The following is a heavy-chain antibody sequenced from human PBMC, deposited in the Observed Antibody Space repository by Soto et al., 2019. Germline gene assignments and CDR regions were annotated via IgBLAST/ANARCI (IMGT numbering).Heavy chain of an antibody. J-gene: IGHJ5*02. CDR2: LSGTGGST. D-gene: IGHD1-1*01. CDR3: ASHDPGARFDP. Sequence: EVQLLESGGGLVQPGGSLRLSCAASGFTFSSYAMSWVRQAPGKGLEWVSALSGTGGSTYYADSVKGRFTISRDNSKNTLYLQMNSLRPEDTAVYYCASHDPGARFDPWGQGTLVIVSS. CDR1: GFTFSSYA. V-gene: IGHV3-23*01.